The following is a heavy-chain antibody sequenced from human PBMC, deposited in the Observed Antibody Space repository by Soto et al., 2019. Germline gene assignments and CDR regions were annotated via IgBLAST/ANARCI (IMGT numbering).Heavy chain of an antibody. CDR1: GYTFTGHY. D-gene: IGHD3-10*01. CDR2: VHPISGGT. V-gene: IGHV1-2*04. CDR3: GRAKNFGSGELDY. Sequence: QVQLVQSGAEVKKPGASVQVSCKASGYTFTGHYILWVRQAPGQGLGWMGWVHPISGGTIYAQKFLGWVTMSRDTSTSTGYLELRSLTSDATAVYYCGRAKNFGSGELDYWGQGTLVSVSS. J-gene: IGHJ4*02.